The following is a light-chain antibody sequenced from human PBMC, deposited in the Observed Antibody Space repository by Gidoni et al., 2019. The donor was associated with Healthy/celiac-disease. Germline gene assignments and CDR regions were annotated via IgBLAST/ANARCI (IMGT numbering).Light chain of an antibody. J-gene: IGKJ2*01. CDR2: DAS. Sequence: EIVFTQSPATLSLSPGERATLSCMASQSVSSYLAWYQQKPGQAPRLLIYDASNRATGIPARFSGSGSGTDFTITISSLEPEDFAVYYCQQRSNWTFGQGTKLEIK. V-gene: IGKV3-11*01. CDR3: QQRSNWT. CDR1: QSVSSY.